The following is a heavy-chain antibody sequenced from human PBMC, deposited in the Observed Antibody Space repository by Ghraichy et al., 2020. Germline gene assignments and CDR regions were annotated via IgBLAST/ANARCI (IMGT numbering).Heavy chain of an antibody. Sequence: SGPTLVKPTQTLTLTCTFSGFSLSTSGMRVSWIRQPPGKALEWLARIDWDDDKFYSTSLKTRLTISKDTSKNQVVLTMTNMDPVDTATYYCARTLSDYGDYGYDHENWFDPWGQGTLVTVSS. J-gene: IGHJ5*02. V-gene: IGHV2-70*04. D-gene: IGHD4-17*01. CDR3: ARTLSDYGDYGYDHENWFDP. CDR1: GFSLSTSGMR. CDR2: IDWDDDK.